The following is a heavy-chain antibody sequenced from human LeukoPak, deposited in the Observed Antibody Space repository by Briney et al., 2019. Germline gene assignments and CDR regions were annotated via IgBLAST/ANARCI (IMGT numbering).Heavy chain of an antibody. D-gene: IGHD1-1*01. J-gene: IGHJ3*02. CDR1: GYSLSDLS. V-gene: IGHV1-24*01. Sequence: ASVKVSCKVSGYSLSDLSIHWVRHVAAKGLEWMGGFEPEEGAHGETIFAQKFEDRLTLTEDTSADTAYMELVRLTSEDTAVYYCTTDRLEIYALHIWGQGTAVTVSS. CDR2: FEPEEGAHGET. CDR3: TTDRLEIYALHI.